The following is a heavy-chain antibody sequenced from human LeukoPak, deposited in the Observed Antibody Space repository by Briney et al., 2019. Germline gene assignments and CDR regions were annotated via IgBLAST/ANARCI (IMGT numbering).Heavy chain of an antibody. Sequence: PSETLSLTCSVSGGSITSYYWSWIRQPPGKGLEWIGFIYYSGSTNYNPSLKSRVTISVDTSKNQFSLKLSSVTAADTAVYYCARYTGSHFDFRGQGTLVTVSS. CDR1: GGSITSYY. CDR2: IYYSGST. D-gene: IGHD1-26*01. V-gene: IGHV4-59*01. J-gene: IGHJ4*02. CDR3: ARYTGSHFDF.